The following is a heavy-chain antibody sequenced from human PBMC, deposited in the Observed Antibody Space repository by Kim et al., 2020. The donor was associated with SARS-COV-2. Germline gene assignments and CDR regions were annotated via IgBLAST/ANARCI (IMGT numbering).Heavy chain of an antibody. J-gene: IGHJ6*02. V-gene: IGHV1-46*01. D-gene: IGHD3-3*01. Sequence: ASVKVSCKASGYTFTSYYMHWVRQAPGQGLEWMGIINPSGGSTSYAQKFQGRVTMTRDTSTSTVYMELSSLRSEDTAVYYCARVTIFGVVITGNYYYYGMDVWGQGTTVTVSS. CDR1: GYTFTSYY. CDR2: INPSGGST. CDR3: ARVTIFGVVITGNYYYYGMDV.